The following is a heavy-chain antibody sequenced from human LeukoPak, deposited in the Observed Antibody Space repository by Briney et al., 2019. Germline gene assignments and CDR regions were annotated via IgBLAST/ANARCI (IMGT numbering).Heavy chain of an antibody. D-gene: IGHD6-13*01. V-gene: IGHV4-39*01. J-gene: IGHJ4*02. Sequence: SETLSLTCTVAGGSISSNNYYWGWIRQPPGKGLEWIGSIYYSGSTYYNPSLKSRVTISVDTSKNQFSLKLSSVTATDTAVYYCAKSSSWYREFDYWGRGTLVTVSS. CDR1: GGSISSNNYY. CDR2: IYYSGST. CDR3: AKSSSWYREFDY.